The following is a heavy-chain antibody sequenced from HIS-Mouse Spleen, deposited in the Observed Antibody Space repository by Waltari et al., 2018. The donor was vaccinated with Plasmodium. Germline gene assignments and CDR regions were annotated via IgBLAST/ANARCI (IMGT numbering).Heavy chain of an antibody. CDR2: INHSGST. CDR1: GGSFSGYY. CDR3: ARVTSSGVYWYFDL. V-gene: IGHV4-34*01. Sequence: QVQLQQWGAGLLKPSETLSLTCAVYGGSFSGYYWSWIRQPPGQGLEWSGEINHSGSTNYNPAIKSRVTISVDTSKNQFSLKLSSVTAADTAVYYCARVTSSGVYWYFDLWGRGTLVTVSS. D-gene: IGHD3-3*01. J-gene: IGHJ2*01.